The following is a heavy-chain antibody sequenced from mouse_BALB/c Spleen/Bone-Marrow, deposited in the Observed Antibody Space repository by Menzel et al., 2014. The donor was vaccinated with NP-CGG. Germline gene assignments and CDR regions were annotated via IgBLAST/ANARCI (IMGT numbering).Heavy chain of an antibody. D-gene: IGHD1-1*01. V-gene: IGHV14-3*02. CDR1: GFNIKDTY. J-gene: IGHJ3*01. CDR3: AAYYYGSSYGIAN. CDR2: IDPANGNT. Sequence: VQLSYSGSALVIPGASVTLSCSASGFNIKDTYMHWVKQRPEQGLEWIGRIDPANGNTKYDPKFQGKATITADTSSNTAYLQLSSLTTEDTAVYYCAAYYYGSSYGIANRGQGTLVT.